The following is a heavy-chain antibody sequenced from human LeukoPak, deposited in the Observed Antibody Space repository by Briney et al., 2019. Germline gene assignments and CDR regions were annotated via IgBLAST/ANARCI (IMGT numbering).Heavy chain of an antibody. D-gene: IGHD4-17*01. CDR2: IGRKSSGGTT. CDR1: GFTFGDYA. V-gene: IGHV3-49*04. CDR3: TRDFGDYIYYGLDV. Sequence: GGSLRLSCTTSGFTFGDYAINWVRQAPGKGLEWVSFIGRKSSGGTTEYAASVKGRFTISRDDSKRIAYLQMNSLKTEDTALCYCTRDFGDYIYYGLDVWGQGTTVTVSS. J-gene: IGHJ6*02.